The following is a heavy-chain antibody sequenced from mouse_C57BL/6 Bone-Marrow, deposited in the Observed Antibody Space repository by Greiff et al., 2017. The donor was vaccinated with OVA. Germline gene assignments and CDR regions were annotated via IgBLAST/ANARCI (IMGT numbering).Heavy chain of an antibody. Sequence: VQLQQPGAELVRPGSSVKLSCTASGFTFSSYWMHWVQQRPIQGLEWIGNIDPSGSETHYTQKFKDKATLTVDKSTSTAYMQLSSLTSENSAVYCCARYARMDYWGQGTSVTVSS. CDR2: IDPSGSET. CDR1: GFTFSSYW. V-gene: IGHV1-52*01. CDR3: ARYARMDY. J-gene: IGHJ4*01.